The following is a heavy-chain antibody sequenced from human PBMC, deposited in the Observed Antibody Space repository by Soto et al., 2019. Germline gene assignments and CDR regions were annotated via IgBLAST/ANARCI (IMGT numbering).Heavy chain of an antibody. CDR2: ISLSGSTI. D-gene: IGHD3-3*02. V-gene: IGHV3-48*03. J-gene: IGHJ4*02. CDR1: GFAFSNYE. Sequence: GGSLRLSCAASGFAFSNYEMNWVRQAPGKGLEWASYISLSGSTIYYADSVKGRFTISRDDAKNSLYLQMDSLRADDTAAYYCARESFSASPNFFDYWGQGTLVTVSS. CDR3: ARESFSASPNFFDY.